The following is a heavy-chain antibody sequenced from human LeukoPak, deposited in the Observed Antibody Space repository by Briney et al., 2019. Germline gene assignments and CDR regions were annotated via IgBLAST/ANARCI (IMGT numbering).Heavy chain of an antibody. CDR1: GGSISSSRYS. V-gene: IGHV4-39*01. J-gene: IGHJ2*01. Sequence: SETLSLTCNVSGGSISSSRYSWDWIRQPPGKGLEWIGSINYSGSTYYNPSLKSRVTISVDTSKNQFSLKLSSVTAADTTVYYCARTALPRRTGLAVPAIWYFDLWGRGTLVTVSS. CDR3: ARTALPRRTGLAVPAIWYFDL. D-gene: IGHD6-19*01. CDR2: INYSGST.